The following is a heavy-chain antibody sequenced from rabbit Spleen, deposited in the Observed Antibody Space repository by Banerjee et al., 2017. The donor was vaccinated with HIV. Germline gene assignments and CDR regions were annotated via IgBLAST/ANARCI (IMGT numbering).Heavy chain of an antibody. Sequence: QLEESAGGLVQPGGSLKLSCKASGFTLSSYYMNWVRQAPGKGLEWFGYIDPVFGITYYANWVNGRFSISRENAQNTVFLQMTSLTAADTATYFCARDGVGGSYFALWGQGTLVTVS. D-gene: IGHD8-1*01. V-gene: IGHV1S7*01. CDR3: ARDGVGGSYFAL. CDR1: GFTLSSYY. J-gene: IGHJ4*01. CDR2: IDPVFGIT.